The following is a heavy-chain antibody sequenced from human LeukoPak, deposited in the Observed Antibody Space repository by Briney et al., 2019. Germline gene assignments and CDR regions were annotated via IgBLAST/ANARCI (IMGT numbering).Heavy chain of an antibody. CDR2: IYYSVST. Sequence: SETLSLTCTVSGGSISSYYWSWIRQPPGKGLEWIGYIYYSVSTNYNPSLKSRVTISVDTSKNQFSLKLSSVTAADTAVYYCARDNGDYEYSYWGQGTLVTVSS. J-gene: IGHJ4*02. V-gene: IGHV4-59*01. CDR1: GGSISSYY. CDR3: ARDNGDYEYSY. D-gene: IGHD4-17*01.